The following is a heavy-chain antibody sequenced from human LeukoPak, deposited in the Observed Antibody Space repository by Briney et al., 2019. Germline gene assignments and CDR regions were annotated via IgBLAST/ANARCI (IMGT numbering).Heavy chain of an antibody. D-gene: IGHD3-22*01. CDR2: ISAYNGNT. V-gene: IGHV1-18*01. J-gene: IGHJ4*02. Sequence: ASVTVSCKASGYTFTSYGISWVRQAPGQGLEWMGWISAYNGNTNYAQKLQGRVTMTTDTSTSTAYMELRSLRSDDTAVYYCARDNYDSSCYYCWCPAGYWGQGTLVTVSS. CDR3: ARDNYDSSCYYCWCPAGY. CDR1: GYTFTSYG.